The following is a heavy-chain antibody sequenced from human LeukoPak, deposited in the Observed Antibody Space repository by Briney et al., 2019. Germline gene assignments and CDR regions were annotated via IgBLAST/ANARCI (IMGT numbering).Heavy chain of an antibody. J-gene: IGHJ4*02. V-gene: IGHV1-69*13. CDR1: GYTFTSYA. CDR2: IIPIFGTA. D-gene: IGHD6-13*01. CDR3: AREKAAADPVYYFDY. Sequence: SVKVSCKASGYTFTSYAISWVRQAPGQGLEWMGGIIPIFGTANYAQKFQGRVTITADESTSTAYMELSSLRSEDTAVYYCAREKAAADPVYYFDYWGQGTLVTVSS.